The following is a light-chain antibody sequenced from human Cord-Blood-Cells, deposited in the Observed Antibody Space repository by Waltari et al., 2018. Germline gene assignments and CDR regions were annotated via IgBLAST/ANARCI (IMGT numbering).Light chain of an antibody. V-gene: IGKV4-1*01. CDR2: WAS. J-gene: IGKJ2*03. CDR3: QQYYSTPHS. Sequence: DIVMTQSPDSLAVSLGERATINCKSSQSVLYSSNNKNYLAWYQQKPGQPPKLLIYWASTREAGVPYRCSGSGSGTDFTLTISSLQAEDVAVDYCQQYYSTPHSFGQGTKLEIK. CDR1: QSVLYSSNNKNY.